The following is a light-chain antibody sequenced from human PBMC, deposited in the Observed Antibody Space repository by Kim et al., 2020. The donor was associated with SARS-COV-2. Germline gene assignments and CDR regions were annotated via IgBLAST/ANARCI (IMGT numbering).Light chain of an antibody. J-gene: IGKJ4*01. Sequence: QGESATLSGRASHDVDISLAWYQQTPGPPPRLLIYDAAMRAAGIPDKFSGSGSGTEFTLTIGSLAPEDFAIYYCQQRGSWPPALTFGGGTKVDIK. CDR2: DAA. CDR1: HDVDIS. V-gene: IGKV3-11*01. CDR3: QQRGSWPPALT.